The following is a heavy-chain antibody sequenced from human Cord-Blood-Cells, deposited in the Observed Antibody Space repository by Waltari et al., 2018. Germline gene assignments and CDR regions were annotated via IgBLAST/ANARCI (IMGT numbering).Heavy chain of an antibody. CDR1: GGSISSGGYY. V-gene: IGHV4-31*03. D-gene: IGHD3-3*01. J-gene: IGHJ4*02. CDR2: IYYSGST. CDR3: ARVDYDFWSGYIDY. Sequence: QVQLQESGPGLVKPSQTLSLTYTVSGGSISSGGYYWSWIRQHPGKGLEWIGYIYYSGSTYYNPSLKSRVTRSVDTSKNQFSLKLSSVTAADTAVYYCARVDYDFWSGYIDYWGQGTLVTVSS.